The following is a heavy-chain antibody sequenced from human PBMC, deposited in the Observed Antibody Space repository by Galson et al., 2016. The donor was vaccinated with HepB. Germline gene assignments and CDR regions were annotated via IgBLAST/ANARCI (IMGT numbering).Heavy chain of an antibody. CDR2: ITRSGDAT. CDR1: GFRFTNYA. D-gene: IGHD3-3*01. Sequence: SLRLSCAASGFRFTNYAMSWVRQAPGKGLEWVSGITRSGDATHYADFVKGRFTISRDISKNTVYLQMNSLRAEDTAVYYCARGREADFWSGYHDYWGQGTQVTVSS. J-gene: IGHJ4*02. V-gene: IGHV3-23*01. CDR3: ARGREADFWSGYHDY.